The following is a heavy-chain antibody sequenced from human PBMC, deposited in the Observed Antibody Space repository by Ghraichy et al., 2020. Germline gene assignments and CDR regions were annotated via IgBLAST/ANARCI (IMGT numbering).Heavy chain of an antibody. J-gene: IGHJ3*02. CDR2: ISGSGGST. CDR3: AKAYEAEYSSFANAFDI. Sequence: GGSLRLSCAASGFTFSSYAMSWVRQAPGKGLEWVSAISGSGGSTYYADSVKGRFTISRDNSKNTLYLQMNSLRAEDTAVYYCAKAYEAEYSSFANAFDIWGQGTMVTVSS. D-gene: IGHD6-6*01. CDR1: GFTFSSYA. V-gene: IGHV3-23*01.